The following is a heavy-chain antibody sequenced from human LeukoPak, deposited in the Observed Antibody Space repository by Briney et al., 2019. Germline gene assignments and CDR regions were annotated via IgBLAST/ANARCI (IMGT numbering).Heavy chain of an antibody. J-gene: IGHJ4*02. D-gene: IGHD5-18*01. Sequence: PGGSLRLSCAASGFTFSNYAMSWVRQAPGKGLEWVSGISGGGDSRYYADSVKGRFTISRDNSKNTLYLQMNSLRAEDRAVYYCGFSRGYSYGFSEYWGQGTLVTVSS. V-gene: IGHV3-23*01. CDR1: GFTFSNYA. CDR3: GFSRGYSYGFSEY. CDR2: ISGGGDSR.